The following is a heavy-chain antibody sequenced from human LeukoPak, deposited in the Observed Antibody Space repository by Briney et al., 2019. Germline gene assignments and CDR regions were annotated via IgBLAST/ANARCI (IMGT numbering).Heavy chain of an antibody. CDR1: GSSLSGYA. Sequence: GGSLSLSGTPPGSSLSGYAMSWVRRAQGKGLEWVSAISGGGDSAYYADSVKGRFTISRDNSKKTLYLQMNSLTAEDTAVYYCLRKYDSSGYFDYWGQGTLVTVSA. V-gene: IGHV3-23*01. J-gene: IGHJ4*02. CDR3: LRKYDSSGYFDY. CDR2: ISGGGDSA. D-gene: IGHD3-22*01.